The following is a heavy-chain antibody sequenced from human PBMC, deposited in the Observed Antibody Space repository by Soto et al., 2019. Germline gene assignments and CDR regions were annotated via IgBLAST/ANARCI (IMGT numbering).Heavy chain of an antibody. CDR2: IYWDDNK. J-gene: IGHJ4*02. CDR3: AHRPSYCSGGSCYSGFDY. Sequence: QITLKESGPTLVKPTQTLTLTCTFSGFSLSTSGVGVGWIRQPPGKALEWLALIYWDDNKRYSPSLKSRLTITKDTSKNQVVLTMTNMDPVDTATYYCAHRPSYCSGGSCYSGFDYWGQGTLVTVSS. V-gene: IGHV2-5*02. D-gene: IGHD2-15*01. CDR1: GFSLSTSGVG.